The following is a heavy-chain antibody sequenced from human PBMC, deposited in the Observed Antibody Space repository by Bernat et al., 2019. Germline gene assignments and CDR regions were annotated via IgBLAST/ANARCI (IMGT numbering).Heavy chain of an antibody. D-gene: IGHD6-13*01. CDR3: ARDAALAAAGVYYYYGMDV. V-gene: IGHV3-21*01. CDR1: GFTFSSYS. CDR2: ISSISSYQ. Sequence: EVQLVESGGGLVKPGGSLRLSCAASGFTFSSYSMNWVRQSPGKGLEWVLSISSISSYQYHADSVKGRFNNSRDNAKNSLYLQMNSLRGEDTAVYYCARDAALAAAGVYYYYGMDVWGQGTTVTVSS. J-gene: IGHJ6*02.